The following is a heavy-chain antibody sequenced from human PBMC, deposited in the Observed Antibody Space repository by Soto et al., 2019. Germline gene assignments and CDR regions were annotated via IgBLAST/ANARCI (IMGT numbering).Heavy chain of an antibody. CDR3: AKVYGDYYHAFPM. Sequence: EEQLLESGGGLVQPGGSVRLSCAASGFTFSRYAMTWVRQAAGQGLEWVSTIISTGGTTYYADSVKGRFTISRDNSKNTLYLQMNSLRAEDTAVDYCAKVYGDYYHAFPMWGQGTMVTVSS. V-gene: IGHV3-23*01. D-gene: IGHD4-17*01. J-gene: IGHJ3*02. CDR1: GFTFSRYA. CDR2: IISTGGTT.